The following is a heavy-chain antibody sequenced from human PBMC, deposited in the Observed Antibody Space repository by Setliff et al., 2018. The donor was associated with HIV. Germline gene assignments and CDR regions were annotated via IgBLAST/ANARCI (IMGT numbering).Heavy chain of an antibody. J-gene: IGHJ6*02. CDR1: GSSISSTYY. V-gene: IGHV4-38-2*01. CDR3: ARGRAEYFYGMDV. Sequence: SETLSLTCAVSGSSISSTYYWGWIRQPPGKGLEWIGSIYHSGSTFYNPSLKSRVTISVDTSKNHFSLNLSSVTVADTAVYYCARGRAEYFYGMDVWGLGTTVTVSS. CDR2: IYHSGST.